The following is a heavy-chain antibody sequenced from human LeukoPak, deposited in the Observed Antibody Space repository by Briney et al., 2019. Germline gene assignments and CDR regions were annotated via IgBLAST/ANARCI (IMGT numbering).Heavy chain of an antibody. CDR3: AKHDGIQKRRYSYNY. J-gene: IGHJ4*02. V-gene: IGHV3-23*01. CDR2: ISSSGGTT. Sequence: GGSLRLSCAASGFTFSDYAMSWVRQAPGKGLEWVSVISSSGGTTYYADSVKGRFTISIDNSKNTLYLQMNSLRAEDKDVYYCAKHDGIQKRRYSYNYWGQGTLVTVS. CDR1: GFTFSDYA. D-gene: IGHD5-18*01.